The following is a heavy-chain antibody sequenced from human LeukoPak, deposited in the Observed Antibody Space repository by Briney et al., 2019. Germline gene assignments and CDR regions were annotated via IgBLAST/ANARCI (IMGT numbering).Heavy chain of an antibody. CDR3: ARAGGYYYYYMDV. D-gene: IGHD3-16*01. J-gene: IGHJ6*03. CDR2: INPNSGGT. CDR1: GYTFTGYY. Sequence: ASVKVSCKASGYTFTGYYMHWVRQAPGQGLEWIGWINPNSGGTNYAQKFQGRVTMTRDTSISTAYMELSRLRSDDTAVYYCARAGGYYYYYMDVWGKGTTVTVSS. V-gene: IGHV1-2*02.